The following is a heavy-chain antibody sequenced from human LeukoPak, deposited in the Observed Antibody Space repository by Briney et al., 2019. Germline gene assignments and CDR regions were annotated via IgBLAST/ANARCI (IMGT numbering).Heavy chain of an antibody. D-gene: IGHD3-10*01. CDR2: IYPADSDT. Sequence: HGESLKISCQVSGYIFTNYWIGWVRQMPGKGLESMGIIYPADSDTTYSPSFEGQVTISADKSIDTVYLQWSSLKASDTATYYCARQSRDGSKTRGYYFDSWGQGTLVTVSS. J-gene: IGHJ4*02. CDR1: GYIFTNYW. V-gene: IGHV5-51*01. CDR3: ARQSRDGSKTRGYYFDS.